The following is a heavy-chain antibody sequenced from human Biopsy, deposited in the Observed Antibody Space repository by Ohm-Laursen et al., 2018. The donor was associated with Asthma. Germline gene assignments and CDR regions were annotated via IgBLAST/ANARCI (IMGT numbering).Heavy chain of an antibody. J-gene: IGHJ6*02. CDR3: ARRITIFGVVQKDHGMDA. CDR1: GGSMTPTSHY. D-gene: IGHD3-3*01. CDR2: TSYGGKT. Sequence: TLSLTCTVSGGSMTPTSHYWDWIRQAPGKGLEWIGYTSYGGKTSYNPSLKNRVTISRDTSKNQFSLRLTSVAAADTAVYFCARRITIFGVVQKDHGMDAWGQGTTVSVSS. V-gene: IGHV4-39*01.